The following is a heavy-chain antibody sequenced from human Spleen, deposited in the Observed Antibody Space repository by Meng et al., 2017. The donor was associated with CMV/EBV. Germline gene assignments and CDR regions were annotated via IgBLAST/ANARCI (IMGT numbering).Heavy chain of an antibody. D-gene: IGHD1-26*01. CDR3: AKVVLSGSYDYYGMDV. V-gene: IGHV3-23*01. CDR1: GFTFSSYA. Sequence: GGSLRLSCAASGFTFSSYAMSWVRQAPGKGLEWVSAISGSGGSTYYADSVKGRSTISRDNSKNTLYLQMNSLRAEDTAVYYCAKVVLSGSYDYYGMDVWGQGTTVTVSS. J-gene: IGHJ6*02. CDR2: ISGSGGST.